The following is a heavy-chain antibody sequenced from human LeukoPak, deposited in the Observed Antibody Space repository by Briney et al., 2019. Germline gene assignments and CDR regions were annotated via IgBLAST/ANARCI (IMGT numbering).Heavy chain of an antibody. CDR2: IIPIFGTA. J-gene: IGHJ5*02. CDR1: GGTFSSYA. V-gene: IGHV1-69*06. CDR3: ARAIYGDYEDYT. D-gene: IGHD4-17*01. Sequence: SVKVSCKASGGTFSSYAISWVRQAPGQGLEWMGGIIPIFGTANYAQKFQGRVTITADKSTSTAYMELSRLRSDNTAVYYCARAIYGDYEDYTWGQGTLVTVSS.